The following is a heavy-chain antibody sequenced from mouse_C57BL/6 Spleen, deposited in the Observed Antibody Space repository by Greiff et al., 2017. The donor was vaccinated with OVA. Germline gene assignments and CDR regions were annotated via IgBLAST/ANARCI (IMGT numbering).Heavy chain of an antibody. Sequence: VQLQQSGPELVKPGASVKIPCKASGYTFTDYNMDWVKQSHGKSLEWIGDINPNNGGTIYNQKFKGKATLTVDKSSSTAYMELRSLTSEDTAVYYCARARNLGYYAMDYWGQGTSVTVSS. CDR1: GYTFTDYN. CDR3: ARARNLGYYAMDY. CDR2: INPNNGGT. V-gene: IGHV1-18*01. D-gene: IGHD4-1*01. J-gene: IGHJ4*01.